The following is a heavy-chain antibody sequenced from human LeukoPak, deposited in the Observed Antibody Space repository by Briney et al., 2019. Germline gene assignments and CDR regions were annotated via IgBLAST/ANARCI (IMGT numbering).Heavy chain of an antibody. CDR3: ASDAYYDSSGLSGGGFDI. D-gene: IGHD3-22*01. Sequence: PSETLSLTCAVYGGSFSGYYWSWIRQPPGKGLEWIGEINHSGSTNYNPSLKSRVTISVDTSKNQFSLKLSSVTAADTAVYYCASDAYYDSSGLSGGGFDIWGQGTMVTVSS. CDR2: INHSGST. V-gene: IGHV4-34*01. J-gene: IGHJ3*02. CDR1: GGSFSGYY.